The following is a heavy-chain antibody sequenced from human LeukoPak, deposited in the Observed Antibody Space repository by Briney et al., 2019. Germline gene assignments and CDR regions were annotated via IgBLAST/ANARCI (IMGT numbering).Heavy chain of an antibody. Sequence: PGGSLRLSCAASGFTFSSYWMSWVRQAPGKGLEWVANIKQDGSEKYYVDSVKGRFTISRDNAKNSLYLQMNSLRAEDTALYYCARVRPGQWLLRDAFDIWGQGTMVTVSS. J-gene: IGHJ3*02. D-gene: IGHD6-19*01. CDR1: GFTFSSYW. CDR2: IKQDGSEK. V-gene: IGHV3-7*01. CDR3: ARVRPGQWLLRDAFDI.